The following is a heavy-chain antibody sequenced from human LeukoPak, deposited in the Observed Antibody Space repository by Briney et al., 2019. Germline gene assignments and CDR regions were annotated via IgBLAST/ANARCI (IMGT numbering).Heavy chain of an antibody. V-gene: IGHV5-51*01. J-gene: IGHJ4*02. D-gene: IGHD3-10*01. CDR1: GYSFTTYW. CDR2: IYPGDSDT. CDR3: ASLNYGSGSYFVN. Sequence: GESLKISCRGSGYSFTTYWIGWVRQMPGKGLEWMGIIYPGDSDTRYSPSFQGQVTMSADKSINTAYLQWSSLKASDTAVYYCASLNYGSGSYFVNWGQGTLVTVSS.